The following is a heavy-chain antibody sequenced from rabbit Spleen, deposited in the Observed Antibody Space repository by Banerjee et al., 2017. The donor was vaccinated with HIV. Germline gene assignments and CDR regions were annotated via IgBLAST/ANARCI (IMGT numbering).Heavy chain of an antibody. Sequence: QEQLVESGGGLVQPGGSLKLSCKASGFTLSSYYMNWVRQAPGKGLEWIGYIDPIFGTTSYASWVNGRFTISKTSSTTVTLQMTRLTAADTATYFCARDTGTSFSTYGMDLWGQGTLVTVS. J-gene: IGHJ6*01. V-gene: IGHV1S45*01. D-gene: IGHD8-1*01. CDR3: ARDTGTSFSTYGMDL. CDR2: IDPIFGTT. CDR1: GFTLSSYYM.